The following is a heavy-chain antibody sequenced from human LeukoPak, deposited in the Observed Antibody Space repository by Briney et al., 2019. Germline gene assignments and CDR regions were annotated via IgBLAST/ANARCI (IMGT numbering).Heavy chain of an antibody. Sequence: PGGSLRLSCAGSGFPFSSDAMNWVRQAPGKGLEWVASISGSTGSTQYADSVKGRFTVSRDNSKNTLYLQMNSLRADDTAVYYCAKALTRWAFDMWGQGTMVTVSS. V-gene: IGHV3-23*01. J-gene: IGHJ3*02. CDR2: ISGSTGST. CDR3: AKALTRWAFDM. CDR1: GFPFSSDA. D-gene: IGHD3-16*01.